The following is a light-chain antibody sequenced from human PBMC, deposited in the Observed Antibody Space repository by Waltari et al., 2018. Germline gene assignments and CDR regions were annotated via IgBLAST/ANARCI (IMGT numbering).Light chain of an antibody. Sequence: SYVLTQPPSVSVAPGETARITCGGDNIGSYRVHWYQRKPGQAPVLVIREDSDRPSGSPERFSGSNSANTAPLTISRVEAGDEGNYYCQVWHAAIDPGVFGTGTEVTV. CDR2: EDS. CDR1: NIGSYR. CDR3: QVWHAAIDPGV. V-gene: IGLV3-21*04. J-gene: IGLJ1*01.